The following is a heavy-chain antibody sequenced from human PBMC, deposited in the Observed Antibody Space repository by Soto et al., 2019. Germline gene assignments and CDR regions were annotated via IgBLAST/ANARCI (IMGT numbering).Heavy chain of an antibody. J-gene: IGHJ6*03. Sequence: SETLSLTCAVYGGAFSGYYWSWIRQPPGKGLEGIGEINHSGSTKYNPFLKSRVTISVDTSKNLFSLKLSSVTAADTALYYCARGSSGYPNYYYYYYMDVWGKGTTVTVSS. CDR2: INHSGST. CDR1: GGAFSGYY. CDR3: ARGSSGYPNYYYYYYMDV. V-gene: IGHV4-34*01. D-gene: IGHD3-22*01.